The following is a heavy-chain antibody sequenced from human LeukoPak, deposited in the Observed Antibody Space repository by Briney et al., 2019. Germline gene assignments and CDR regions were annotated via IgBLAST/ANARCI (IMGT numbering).Heavy chain of an antibody. V-gene: IGHV4-4*07. D-gene: IGHD4-11*01. Sequence: SETLSLTCTVSGGSINSYYWSWIRQPAGKGLEWIGRIYTSGSTNYNPSLKSRVTISVDKSKNQFSLKLSSVTAADTAVYCCARAIDYSNYGYYYYYMDVWGKGTTVTVSS. CDR1: GGSINSYY. CDR2: IYTSGST. CDR3: ARAIDYSNYGYYYYYMDV. J-gene: IGHJ6*03.